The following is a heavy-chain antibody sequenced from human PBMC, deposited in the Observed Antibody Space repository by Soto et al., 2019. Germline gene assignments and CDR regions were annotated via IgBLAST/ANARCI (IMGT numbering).Heavy chain of an antibody. CDR3: AAGGGLPRYY. J-gene: IGHJ4*02. CDR1: AGSISSGGYS. CDR2: IYHSGST. D-gene: IGHD5-12*01. Sequence: LQLQESGSGLVKPSQTLSLTCAVSAGSISSGGYSWSWIRKPPGKGLEWIGYIYHSGSTYYNPSLKSRVTISVDRSKNQFSLKLSSVTAADTAVYYCAAGGGLPRYYWGQGTLVTVSS. V-gene: IGHV4-30-2*01.